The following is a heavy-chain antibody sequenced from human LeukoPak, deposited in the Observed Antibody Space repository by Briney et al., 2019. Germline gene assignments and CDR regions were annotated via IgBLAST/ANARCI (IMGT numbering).Heavy chain of an antibody. CDR1: GYTFTSYY. CDR2: INPSGGST. CDR3: ASGSSGYGPDY. D-gene: IGHD3-22*01. V-gene: IGHV1-46*01. J-gene: IGHJ4*02. Sequence: ASVKVSCKASGYTFTSYYMHWVRQAPGQGLEWMGIINPSGGSTSYAQKSQGRVTMTRDTSTSTVYMELSSLRSEDTAVYYCASGSSGYGPDYWGQGTLVTVSS.